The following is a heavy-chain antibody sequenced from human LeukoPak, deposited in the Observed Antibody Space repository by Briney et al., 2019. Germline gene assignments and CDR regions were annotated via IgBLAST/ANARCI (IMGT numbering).Heavy chain of an antibody. J-gene: IGHJ4*02. CDR1: GGSISSSNW. Sequence: SETLSLTCAVSGGSISSSNWWSWVRQPPGKGLEWIGEIYHSGSTNYNPSLKSRVTISVDKSKNQFSLKLSSVTAADTAVYYCARASGYSSSLSFDYWGQGTLVTVSS. D-gene: IGHD5-18*01. V-gene: IGHV4-4*02. CDR3: ARASGYSSSLSFDY. CDR2: IYHSGST.